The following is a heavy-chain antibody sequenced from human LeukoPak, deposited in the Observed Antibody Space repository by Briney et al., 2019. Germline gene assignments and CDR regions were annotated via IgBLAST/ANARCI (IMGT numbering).Heavy chain of an antibody. CDR3: ARSSTTYYYDTSSHY. D-gene: IGHD3-22*01. CDR2: ISSSGTNI. V-gene: IGHV3-48*04. Sequence: GGSLRLSCAASGFTFSSYSMNWVRQAPGKGLEWVSYISSSGTNIYYADSVKGRFTISRDSAKNSLYLQMNSLRAEDTAVYYCARSSTTYYYDTSSHYWGQGTLVTVSS. J-gene: IGHJ4*02. CDR1: GFTFSSYS.